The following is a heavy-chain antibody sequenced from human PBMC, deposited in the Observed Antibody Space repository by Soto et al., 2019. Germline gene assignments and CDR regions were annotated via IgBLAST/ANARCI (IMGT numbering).Heavy chain of an antibody. V-gene: IGHV3-23*01. D-gene: IGHD4-17*01. CDR1: GFTFSSYA. CDR2: ISGSGGST. CDR3: AKDEATVTATTPSRDY. Sequence: GGSLRLSCAASGFTFSSYAMSWVRQAPGKGLEWVSAISGSGGSTYYADSVKGRFTISRDNSKNTLYLQMNSLRAEDTAVYYCAKDEATVTATTPSRDYWGQGTLVTVSS. J-gene: IGHJ4*02.